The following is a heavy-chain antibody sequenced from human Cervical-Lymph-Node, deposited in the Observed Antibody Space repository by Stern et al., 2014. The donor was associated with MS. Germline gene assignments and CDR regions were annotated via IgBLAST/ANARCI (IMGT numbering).Heavy chain of an antibody. CDR1: GFSLSTSGMR. J-gene: IGHJ3*02. CDR3: ARGGYGSGSPGAFDI. V-gene: IGHV2-70*04. CDR2: IDWDDDK. D-gene: IGHD3-10*01. Sequence: QVTLRESGPALVKPTQTLTLTCTFSGFSLSTSGMRVSWIRQPPGKALEWLARIDWDDDKFYSTSLKTRLTISKDTSKNQVVLTMTNMDPVDTATYYCARGGYGSGSPGAFDIWGQGTMVTVSS.